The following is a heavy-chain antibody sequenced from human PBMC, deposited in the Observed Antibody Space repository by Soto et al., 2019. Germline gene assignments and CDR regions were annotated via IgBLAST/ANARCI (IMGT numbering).Heavy chain of an antibody. Sequence: GXSRKVSCETSGYTLTTDYVHWVRQAPGQGLEWMGIINISGGGTSYAQKFQGRVTMSRDTSTTTVYMELSSLRSEDTAVYYCARDSTLAYWGQGTLVTAPS. J-gene: IGHJ4*02. CDR2: INISGGGT. CDR3: ARDSTLAY. V-gene: IGHV1-46*01. CDR1: GYTLTTDY.